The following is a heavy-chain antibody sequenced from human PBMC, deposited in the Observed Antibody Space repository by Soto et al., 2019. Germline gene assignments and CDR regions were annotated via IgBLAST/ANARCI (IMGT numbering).Heavy chain of an antibody. J-gene: IGHJ4*02. Sequence: GGSLRLSCAASGFTFSNYSMNWVRQAPGKGLEWVSGITGSSGRTFYADSVKGRFTISRDNSKNTVYLQMNSVRADDTAVYYCAKEYTSTSRGSFDYWGQGALVTVSS. V-gene: IGHV3-23*01. CDR2: ITGSSGRT. CDR1: GFTFSNYS. CDR3: AKEYTSTSRGSFDY. D-gene: IGHD1-26*01.